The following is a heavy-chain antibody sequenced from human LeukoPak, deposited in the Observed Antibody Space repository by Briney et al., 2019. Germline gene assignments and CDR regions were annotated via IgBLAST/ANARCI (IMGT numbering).Heavy chain of an antibody. CDR3: ARDRELVTPGAFDI. CDR1: GGSISSGSYY. D-gene: IGHD1-26*01. Sequence: SETLSLTCTVSGGSISSGSYYWRWLRQPAGKGLEWIGRIYISGSTNYNPSLKSRVTISVDTSKNQFSLKLSSVTAADTAVYYCARDRELVTPGAFDIWGQGTMVTVSS. CDR2: IYISGST. V-gene: IGHV4-61*02. J-gene: IGHJ3*02.